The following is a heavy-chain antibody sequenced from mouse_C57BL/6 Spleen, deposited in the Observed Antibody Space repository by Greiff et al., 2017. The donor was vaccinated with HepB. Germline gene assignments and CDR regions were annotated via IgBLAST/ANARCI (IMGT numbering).Heavy chain of an antibody. CDR1: GFTFSSYT. J-gene: IGHJ4*01. D-gene: IGHD2-4*01. V-gene: IGHV5-9*01. Sequence: EVKLVESGGGLVKPGGSLKLSCAASGFTFSSYTMSWVRQTPEKRLELVATISGGGGNTYYPDSVKGRFTISRDNAKNTLYLQMRSLRSEDTALYYCARPGDYDGYYAMDYWGQGTSVTVSS. CDR3: ARPGDYDGYYAMDY. CDR2: ISGGGGNT.